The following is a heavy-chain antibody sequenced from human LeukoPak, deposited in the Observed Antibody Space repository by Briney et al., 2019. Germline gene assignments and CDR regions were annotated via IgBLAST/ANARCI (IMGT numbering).Heavy chain of an antibody. CDR1: GYTLTELS. CDR2: ISAYNGNT. V-gene: IGHV1-18*01. D-gene: IGHD3-22*01. CDR3: ARDGLDYYDSSGYYH. Sequence: GASVKVSCKVSGYTLTELSMHWVRQAPGQGLEWMGWISAYNGNTNYAQKLQGRVTMTTDTSTSTAYMELRSLRSDDTAVYYCARDGLDYYDSSGYYHWGQGTLVTVSS. J-gene: IGHJ5*02.